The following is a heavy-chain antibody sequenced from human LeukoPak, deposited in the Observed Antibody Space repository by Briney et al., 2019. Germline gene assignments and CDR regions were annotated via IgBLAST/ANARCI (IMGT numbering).Heavy chain of an antibody. V-gene: IGHV1-46*03. D-gene: IGHD1-26*01. Sequence: ASVKVSCKASGYTFTSYYMHWVRQAPGQGLEWMGIIIPSGGSTSYAQKFQGRVTMTRDTSTSTVYMELSSLRSEDTAVYYCARDSGSYPSDYWGQGTLVTVSS. CDR1: GYTFTSYY. CDR3: ARDSGSYPSDY. J-gene: IGHJ4*02. CDR2: IIPSGGST.